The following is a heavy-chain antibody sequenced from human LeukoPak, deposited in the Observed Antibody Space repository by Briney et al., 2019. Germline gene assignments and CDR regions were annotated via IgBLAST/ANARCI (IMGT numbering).Heavy chain of an antibody. CDR2: INSDGSST. CDR1: GFTFSSYW. CDR3: AKDGSTLTYYYFDY. J-gene: IGHJ4*02. D-gene: IGHD4-17*01. Sequence: GGSLRLSCAASGFTFSSYWMHWVRQAPGKGLVWVSRINSDGSSTSYADSVKGRFTISRDNSKNTLYLQMNSLRAEDTAVYFCAKDGSTLTYYYFDYWGQGALVTVSS. V-gene: IGHV3-74*01.